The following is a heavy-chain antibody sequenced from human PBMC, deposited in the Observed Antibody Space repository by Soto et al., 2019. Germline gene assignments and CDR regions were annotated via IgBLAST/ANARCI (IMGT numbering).Heavy chain of an antibody. J-gene: IGHJ4*02. V-gene: IGHV3-30-3*01. D-gene: IGHD5-12*01. Sequence: HPGGSLRLSCAGSGFTFPTYAFHWVRQAPGKGLEWVAVMSSDGTNKYYADSVKGRFTISRDNSKNTLYLQVDSLRGEDTAVYFCVRDLRKLRFLDFWGQGTLVTVSS. CDR2: MSSDGTNK. CDR1: GFTFPTYA. CDR3: VRDLRKLRFLDF.